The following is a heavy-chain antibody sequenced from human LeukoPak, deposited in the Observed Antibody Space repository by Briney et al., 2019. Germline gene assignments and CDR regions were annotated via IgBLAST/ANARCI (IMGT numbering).Heavy chain of an antibody. CDR3: AKGYGTTGTASSSWFDP. V-gene: IGHV3-30*02. CDR1: GFNFRNYG. Sequence: GGSLRLSCGASGFNFRNYGIHWVLQAPGNGLEWMAFLQYDGSKQSYAESVKGRFTISRDNSKNTLYLQMNSLRAEDTAVYYCAKGYGTTGTASSSWFDPWGQGTLVTVSS. D-gene: IGHD1-1*01. CDR2: LQYDGSKQ. J-gene: IGHJ5*02.